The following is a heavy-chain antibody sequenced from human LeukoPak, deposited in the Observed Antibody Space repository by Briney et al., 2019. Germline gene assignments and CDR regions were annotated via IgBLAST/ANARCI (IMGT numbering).Heavy chain of an antibody. CDR1: GCTFTSYG. V-gene: IGHV1-18*01. J-gene: IGHJ5*02. CDR3: ARDHRVVTALDGFDP. CDR2: ISAYNGNT. D-gene: IGHD2-21*02. Sequence: ASVKVSCKASGCTFTSYGISWVRQAPGQGLEWMGWISAYNGNTNYAQKLQGRVTMTTDTSTSTAYMELRSLRSDDTAVYYCARDHRVVTALDGFDPWGQGTLVTVSS.